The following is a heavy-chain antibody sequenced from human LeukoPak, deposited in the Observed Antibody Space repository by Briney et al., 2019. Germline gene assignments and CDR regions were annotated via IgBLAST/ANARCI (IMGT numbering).Heavy chain of an antibody. Sequence: SETLSLTCTVSGGSISSGGYYWSWIRQHPGKGLEWIGYIYYSGSTYYNPSLKSRVTISVDTSKNQFSLKLSSVTAADTAVYYCARLVWGSGSYYYYYYGMDVWGQGTTVTVSS. J-gene: IGHJ6*02. CDR1: GGSISSGGYY. CDR3: ARLVWGSGSYYYYYYGMDV. D-gene: IGHD3-10*01. V-gene: IGHV4-31*03. CDR2: IYYSGST.